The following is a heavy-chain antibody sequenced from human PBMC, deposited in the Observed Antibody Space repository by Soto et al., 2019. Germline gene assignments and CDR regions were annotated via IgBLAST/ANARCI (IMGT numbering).Heavy chain of an antibody. V-gene: IGHV1-2*02. Sequence: GASVKVSCKASGYTFTGYYMHWVRQAPGQGLEWMGWINPNSGGTNYAQKFQGRVTMTRDTSISTAYMELSRLRSDDTAVYYCATRRGDIVGATTPYDAFDIWGQGTMVTVPS. J-gene: IGHJ3*02. D-gene: IGHD1-26*01. CDR3: ATRRGDIVGATTPYDAFDI. CDR1: GYTFTGYY. CDR2: INPNSGGT.